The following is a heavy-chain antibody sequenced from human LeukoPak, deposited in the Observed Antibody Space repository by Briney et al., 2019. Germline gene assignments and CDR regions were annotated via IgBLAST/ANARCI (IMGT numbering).Heavy chain of an antibody. CDR1: AFTFSNAW. D-gene: IGHD3-16*02. Sequence: GGSLRLSCAASAFTFSNAWMSWVRQAPGKGLEWVALISSSGKNAYYGDSVKGRFTISRDNSDNTLSLHMNSLRVEDTAIYYCAKDIELSTWGLGTMVTVSS. J-gene: IGHJ3*01. V-gene: IGHV3-23*01. CDR2: ISSSGKNA. CDR3: AKDIELST.